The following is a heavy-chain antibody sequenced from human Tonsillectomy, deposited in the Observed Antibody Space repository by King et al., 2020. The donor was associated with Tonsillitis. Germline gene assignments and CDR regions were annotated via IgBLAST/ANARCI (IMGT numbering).Heavy chain of an antibody. J-gene: IGHJ4*02. Sequence: VQLVESGGGVVQPGRSLRLSCAASGFTFSDYALHWVRQAPGKGLEWVTVISYDGSNKYYADSVKGRFTISRDNSKNTLYLQMNSLRAEDTALYYCARDLSYGGNWYYFDYWGPGTLVIVSS. CDR1: GFTFSDYA. CDR3: ARDLSYGGNWYYFDY. V-gene: IGHV3-30*01. D-gene: IGHD4-23*01. CDR2: ISYDGSNK.